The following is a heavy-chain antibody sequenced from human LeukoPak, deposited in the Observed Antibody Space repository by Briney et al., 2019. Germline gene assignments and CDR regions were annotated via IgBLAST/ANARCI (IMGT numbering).Heavy chain of an antibody. J-gene: IGHJ4*02. D-gene: IGHD2-15*01. V-gene: IGHV4-59*11. Sequence: SETLSLTCTVSGASISTHYWSWIRQPPGKGLEWIGYIYYSGTTNYNPSLKSRVTISVDTSKNQFSLRLSSVTAADTAVYYCAREPRSPGGRGRPFDFWGQGTLVTVSS. CDR1: GASISTHY. CDR3: AREPRSPGGRGRPFDF. CDR2: IYYSGTT.